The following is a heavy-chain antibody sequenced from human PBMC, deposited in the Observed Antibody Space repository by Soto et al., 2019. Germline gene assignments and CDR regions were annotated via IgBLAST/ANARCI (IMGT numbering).Heavy chain of an antibody. V-gene: IGHV3-9*01. CDR3: AKASPNYDFWSGYYFDY. CDR1: GFTFDDYA. D-gene: IGHD3-3*01. CDR2: ISWNSGSI. Sequence: HPGGSLRLSCAAYGFTFDDYAMHWVRQAPGKGLEWVSGISWNSGSIGYADSVKGRFTISRDNAKNSLYLQMNSLRAEDTALYYCAKASPNYDFWSGYYFDYWGQGTLVTVSS. J-gene: IGHJ4*02.